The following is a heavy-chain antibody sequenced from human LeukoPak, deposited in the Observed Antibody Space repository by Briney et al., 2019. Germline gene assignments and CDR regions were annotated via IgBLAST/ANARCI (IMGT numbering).Heavy chain of an antibody. J-gene: IGHJ4*02. CDR1: GYTSTGYY. CDR2: INPNNGDT. Sequence: GASVKVSCKASGYTSTGYYMHWVRQAPGQGLEWMGWINPNNGDTNFAQKFQGRVAMTRDTSMNTVYMELSSLRSDDTAVYYCARRGYEFSDLDNWGQGTLVTVSS. V-gene: IGHV1-2*02. D-gene: IGHD3/OR15-3a*01. CDR3: ARRGYEFSDLDN.